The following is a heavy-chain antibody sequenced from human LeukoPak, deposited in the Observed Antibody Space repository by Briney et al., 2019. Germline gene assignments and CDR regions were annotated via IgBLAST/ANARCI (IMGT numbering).Heavy chain of an antibody. CDR2: INDSGST. CDR1: GGSFSGYY. Sequence: PSETLSLTCAVYGGSFSGYYWSWIRQPPGKGLEWVGEINDSGSTNYNPYLQSRVTISVDTSKDQFSLKRSSVTAADTAVYYCARQTRRVAYWGQGTLVTVSS. J-gene: IGHJ4*02. CDR3: ARQTRRVAY. V-gene: IGHV4-34*01.